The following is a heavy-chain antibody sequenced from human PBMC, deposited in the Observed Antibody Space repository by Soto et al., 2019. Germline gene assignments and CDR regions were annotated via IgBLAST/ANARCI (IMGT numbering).Heavy chain of an antibody. CDR1: GFTFSNYA. CDR3: VRENYYVDNSDSKTLGALDI. D-gene: IGHD3-16*01. Sequence: QVQVVESGGGVVQPGGSLRLSCAASGFTFSNYAMAWVRQAPGKGLEWVAVISSDGYQEYFGDSVRGRFAISRENPKNTMYLQMNRLRPEDTAVYFCVRENYYVDNSDSKTLGALDIWGQGTRFIVSS. V-gene: IGHV3-30*09. CDR2: ISSDGYQE. J-gene: IGHJ3*02.